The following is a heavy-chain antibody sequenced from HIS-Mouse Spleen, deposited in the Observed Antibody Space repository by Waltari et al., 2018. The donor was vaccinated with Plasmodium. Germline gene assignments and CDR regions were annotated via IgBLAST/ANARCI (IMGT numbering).Heavy chain of an antibody. CDR2: INHSGST. CDR3: ARVTSSGVYWYFDL. V-gene: IGHV4-34*01. D-gene: IGHD3-3*01. J-gene: IGHJ2*01. Sequence: QVQLQQWGAGLLKPSETLSLTCAVYGGSFSGYYWSWIRPPPGKGLEGIGEINHSGSTNDNPSLKSRVTISVDTSKNQFSLKLSSVTAADTAVYYCARVTSSGVYWYFDLWGRGTLVTVSS. CDR1: GGSFSGYY.